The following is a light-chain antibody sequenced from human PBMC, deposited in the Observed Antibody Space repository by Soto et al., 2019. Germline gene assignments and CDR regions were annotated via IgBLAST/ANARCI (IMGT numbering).Light chain of an antibody. J-gene: IGLJ1*01. V-gene: IGLV2-14*01. CDR3: SSYTSSSTLENV. CDR2: EVS. CDR1: SSDVGGYNY. Sequence: QSVLTQPASVSGSPGQSITISCIGTSSDVGGYNYVSWYQQHPGKAPKLMVYEVSNRPSGVSNRFSGSKSGNTASLTISGLQAEDEADYYCSSYTSSSTLENVFGTGTKVTVL.